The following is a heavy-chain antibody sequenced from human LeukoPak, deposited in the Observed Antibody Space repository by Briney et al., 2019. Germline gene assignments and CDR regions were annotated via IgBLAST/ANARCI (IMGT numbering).Heavy chain of an antibody. CDR2: ISAYNGNT. CDR3: ARLGPIIQFDY. Sequence: ASVKVSCKASGYTFTSYDFNWVRQAPGQGLEWMGWISAYNGNTNYAQKLQGRVTMTTDTSTSTAYMELRSLRSDDTAVYYCARLGPIIQFDYWGQGTLVTVSS. V-gene: IGHV1-18*01. D-gene: IGHD3-10*01. CDR1: GYTFTSYD. J-gene: IGHJ4*02.